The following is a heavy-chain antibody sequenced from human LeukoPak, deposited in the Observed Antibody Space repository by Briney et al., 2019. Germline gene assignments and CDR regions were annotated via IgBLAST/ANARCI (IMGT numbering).Heavy chain of an antibody. D-gene: IGHD1-26*01. Sequence: GGSLRLSCAASGFTFSSYGMHWVRQAPGKGLEWVSSISSSSSYIYYADSVKGRFTISRDNAKNSLYLQMNSLRAEDTAVYYCASSTAGADDAFDIWGQGTMVTVSS. V-gene: IGHV3-21*01. CDR1: GFTFSSYG. CDR3: ASSTAGADDAFDI. CDR2: ISSSSSYI. J-gene: IGHJ3*02.